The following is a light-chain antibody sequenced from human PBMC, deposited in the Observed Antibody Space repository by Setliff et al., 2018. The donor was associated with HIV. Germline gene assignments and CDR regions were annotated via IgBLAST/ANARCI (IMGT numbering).Light chain of an antibody. CDR2: WAS. Sequence: DIVMTQSPDSLAVFLGERATINCKSSQSVLYSSINKNYLAWYQQKPGQPPKLLIYWASTRESGVPDRFSGSGSGTDFTLTISSLQAEDVAVYYCQQYYSTPPTFGGGTKV. CDR3: QQYYSTPPT. V-gene: IGKV4-1*01. CDR1: QSVLYSSINKNY. J-gene: IGKJ4*01.